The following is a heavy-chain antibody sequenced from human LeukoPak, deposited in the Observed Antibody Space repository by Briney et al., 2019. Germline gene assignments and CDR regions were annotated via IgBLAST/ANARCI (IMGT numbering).Heavy chain of an antibody. Sequence: GESLKISCKGSGYSFTNYWIGWVRQMPGKGLEWMGIIYPGDSDTRYSPSFQGQVTISADKSISTAYLQWSSLKASDTAMYYCARQCGGDCYTHDAFDIWGQGTMVTVSS. J-gene: IGHJ3*02. CDR1: GYSFTNYW. V-gene: IGHV5-51*01. D-gene: IGHD2-21*02. CDR2: IYPGDSDT. CDR3: ARQCGGDCYTHDAFDI.